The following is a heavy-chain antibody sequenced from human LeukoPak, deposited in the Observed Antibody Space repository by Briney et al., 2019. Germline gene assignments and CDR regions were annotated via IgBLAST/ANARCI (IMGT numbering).Heavy chain of an antibody. Sequence: SETLSLTCTVSGYSISSIYYWGWIRQPPGKGLEWIGNIYHSGSTYYNASLKGRVTILLDMSKSQFSLKPSSVTAADTAVYYCARVSSKTMVRALITKKNYYYYYMDVWGKGTTVTISS. V-gene: IGHV4-38-2*02. CDR1: GYSISSIYY. D-gene: IGHD3-10*01. J-gene: IGHJ6*03. CDR3: ARVSSKTMVRALITKKNYYYYYMDV. CDR2: IYHSGST.